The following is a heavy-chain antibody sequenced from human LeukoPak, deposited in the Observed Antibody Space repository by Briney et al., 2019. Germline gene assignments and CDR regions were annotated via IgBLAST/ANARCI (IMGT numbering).Heavy chain of an antibody. Sequence: GGSLRLSCAASGFTFSSYAMSWVRQAPGKGLEWVSAISGSGGSTYYADSVKGRFTISRDNSKNTLYLQMNSLRAEDTAVYYCASDMGYSSGRRSPFRYWGQGTLVTVSS. CDR1: GFTFSSYA. V-gene: IGHV3-23*01. J-gene: IGHJ4*02. D-gene: IGHD6-19*01. CDR2: ISGSGGST. CDR3: ASDMGYSSGRRSPFRY.